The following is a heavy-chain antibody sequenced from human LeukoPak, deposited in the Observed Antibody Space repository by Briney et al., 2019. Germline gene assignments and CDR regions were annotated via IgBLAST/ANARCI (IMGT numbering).Heavy chain of an antibody. D-gene: IGHD3-22*01. Sequence: HPGGSLRLSCAASGFTFSSYSMNWVRQAPGKGLEWVSYISSSSSTIYYADSVKGRFTISRDNAKNSLYLQMNSLRAEDTAVYYCARNPACYYDSSGYSCEYYYYYYMDVWGKGTTVTVSS. CDR1: GFTFSSYS. CDR2: ISSSSSTI. CDR3: ARNPACYYDSSGYSCEYYYYYYMDV. V-gene: IGHV3-48*01. J-gene: IGHJ6*03.